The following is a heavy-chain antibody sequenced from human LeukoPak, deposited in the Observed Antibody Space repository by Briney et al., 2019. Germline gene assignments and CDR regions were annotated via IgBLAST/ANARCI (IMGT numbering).Heavy chain of an antibody. J-gene: IGHJ4*02. Sequence: GGSLQISCQCSGSRFRNYWIAGVRPVPGKGLAWMGIVYPGDSDTRYSPSFQGQVTISADESTRSAYLQWSSLKASDTAMYYCARHLVKYNYGSPFDYWGQGTLVTVSS. V-gene: IGHV5-51*01. D-gene: IGHD5-18*01. CDR2: VYPGDSDT. CDR1: GSRFRNYW. CDR3: ARHLVKYNYGSPFDY.